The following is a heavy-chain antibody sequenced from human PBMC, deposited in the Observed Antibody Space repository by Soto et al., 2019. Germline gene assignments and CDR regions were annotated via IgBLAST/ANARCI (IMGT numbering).Heavy chain of an antibody. Sequence: QVQLVQSGAELKKPGASVKVSCKASGFTFSAYYIYWVRQAPGHGLEWFGWINPNSGGTNNAQKFQGWVTMTRDTSTSTVYMELGALIPDDTAVYYCARSLLDEYSSSWRSAYYGMDVWGQGTTVTGS. V-gene: IGHV1-2*04. J-gene: IGHJ6*02. CDR3: ARSLLDEYSSSWRSAYYGMDV. D-gene: IGHD6-13*01. CDR1: GFTFSAYY. CDR2: INPNSGGT.